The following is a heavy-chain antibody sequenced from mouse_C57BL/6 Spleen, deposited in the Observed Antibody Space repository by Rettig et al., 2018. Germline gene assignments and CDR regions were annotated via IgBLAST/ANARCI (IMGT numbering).Heavy chain of an antibody. Sequence: QVQLQQPGAELVKPGASVKLSCKASGYTFTSYWMHWVKQRPGQGLEWIGMIHPNSGSTNYNEKFKSKATLTVDKSSSTAYMQLSSLTSEDSAVYYCARWPGSSYPVYAMDYWGQGTSVTVAS. CDR3: ARWPGSSYPVYAMDY. CDR1: GYTFTSYW. CDR2: IHPNSGST. V-gene: IGHV1-64*01. D-gene: IGHD1-1*01. J-gene: IGHJ4*01.